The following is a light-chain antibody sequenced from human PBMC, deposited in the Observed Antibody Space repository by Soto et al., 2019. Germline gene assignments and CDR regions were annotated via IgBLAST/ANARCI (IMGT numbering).Light chain of an antibody. CDR1: QSVTSN. V-gene: IGKV3-15*01. CDR2: DTF. Sequence: PAILSVSPGERATLSCRASQSVTSNLAWYRQRPGQAPRLLIYDTFRRATGVPARFSGSGSGTDFTLTISSLQPEDFATYYCQQCDSPPLTFGGGTKVDIK. J-gene: IGKJ4*02. CDR3: QQCDSPPLT.